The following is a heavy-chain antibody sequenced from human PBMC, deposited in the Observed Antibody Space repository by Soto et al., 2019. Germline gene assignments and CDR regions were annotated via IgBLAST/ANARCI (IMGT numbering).Heavy chain of an antibody. CDR3: ASDGYYDSSGYYYAWGDAFDI. CDR2: ISAYNGNT. V-gene: IGHV1-18*04. J-gene: IGHJ3*02. D-gene: IGHD3-22*01. Sequence: ASVKVSCKASGYTFTSYYMHWVRQAPGQGLEWMGWISAYNGNTNYAQKLQGRVTMTTDTSTSTAYMELRSLRSDDTAVYYCASDGYYDSSGYYYAWGDAFDIWGQGTMVTVSS. CDR1: GYTFTSYY.